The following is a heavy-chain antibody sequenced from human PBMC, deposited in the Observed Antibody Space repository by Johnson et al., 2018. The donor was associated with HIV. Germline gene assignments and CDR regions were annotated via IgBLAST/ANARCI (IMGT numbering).Heavy chain of an antibody. CDR3: AREDSSGYYHDAFDI. V-gene: IGHV3-11*04. J-gene: IGHJ3*02. D-gene: IGHD3-22*01. CDR1: RFTFSDYY. Sequence: QVLLVESGGGLVKPGGSLRLSCAASRFTFSDYYMSWIRQTPGKGLEWVSYISSSGGTIYYADPVKGRFSISRDNSKNTLYLQMNSLRAEDTAVYYCAREDSSGYYHDAFDIWGQGTMVTVSS. CDR2: ISSSGGTI.